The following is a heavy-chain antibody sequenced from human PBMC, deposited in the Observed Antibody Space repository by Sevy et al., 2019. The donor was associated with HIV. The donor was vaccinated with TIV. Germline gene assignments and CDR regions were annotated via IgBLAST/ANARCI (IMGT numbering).Heavy chain of an antibody. V-gene: IGHV3-23*01. CDR3: AKGDRTFYGLDV. CDR2: ISGSAGST. J-gene: IGHJ6*02. CDR1: GFTFSTYT. Sequence: GGSLRLSCAAPGFTFSTYTMSWVRQAPGKGLEWVSAISGSAGSTYYADLVQGRFTISRDKSKNTLYLQMNSLRAEDTAVYYCAKGDRTFYGLDVWGQGTTVTVSS. D-gene: IGHD2-15*01.